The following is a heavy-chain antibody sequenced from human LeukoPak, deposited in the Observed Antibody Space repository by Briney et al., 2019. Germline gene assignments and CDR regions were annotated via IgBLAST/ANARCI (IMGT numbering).Heavy chain of an antibody. D-gene: IGHD1-26*01. J-gene: IGHJ3*01. CDR3: VKSLSGAFDL. V-gene: IGHV3-74*01. CDR1: GSTLTGYW. Sequence: GGSLRLSCAASGSTLTGYWMHWVRQTPGKGLVWVSRLSSDGTNTNYADSVKGRFTISRDNAKNTLYLQMSSLRVEDTAIYYCVKSLSGAFDLWGQGTMVTVSS. CDR2: LSSDGTNT.